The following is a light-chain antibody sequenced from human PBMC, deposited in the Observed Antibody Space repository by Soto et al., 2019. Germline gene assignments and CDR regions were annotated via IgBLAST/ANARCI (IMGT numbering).Light chain of an antibody. V-gene: IGLV3-21*02. CDR3: QVWDSRSGHFVI. CDR2: DDD. Sequence: SYELTQPPSVSVAPGQTARITCGGNNIGTKSVHWYQQKPGQAPVVVVYDDDDRPTGIPERFSGSNSGNTATLTISRVEAADEAEYYCQVWDSRSGHFVIFGGGTKLTVL. J-gene: IGLJ2*01. CDR1: NIGTKS.